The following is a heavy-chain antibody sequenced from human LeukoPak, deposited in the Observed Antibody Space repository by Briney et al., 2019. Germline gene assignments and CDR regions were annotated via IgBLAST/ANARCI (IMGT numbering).Heavy chain of an antibody. CDR1: GYTFTNYW. V-gene: IGHV5-51*01. D-gene: IGHD3-3*01. Sequence: GESLKISCEGSGYTFTNYWIGWVRQLPGTGLEWMGTIYPGDSETRYSPSFQGQVTISADKSISTAYLQWSSLKASDTAMYYCARGYDFWSGSQAYWGQGTLVTVSS. CDR2: IYPGDSET. J-gene: IGHJ4*02. CDR3: ARGYDFWSGSQAY.